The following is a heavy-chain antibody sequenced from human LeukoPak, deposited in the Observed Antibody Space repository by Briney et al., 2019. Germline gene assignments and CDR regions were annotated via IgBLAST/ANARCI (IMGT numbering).Heavy chain of an antibody. CDR1: GGSISSGGYY. D-gene: IGHD2-15*01. V-gene: IGHV4-31*03. Sequence: SETLSLTCTVSGGSISSGGYYWSWIRQHPGKGLEWIGYIYYSGSTYYNPSLKSRVTISVDTSKNQFSLKLSSVTAADTAVYYCARSQYCSGGSCHGRYYYYGMDVWGQGTTVTVSS. J-gene: IGHJ6*02. CDR3: ARSQYCSGGSCHGRYYYYGMDV. CDR2: IYYSGST.